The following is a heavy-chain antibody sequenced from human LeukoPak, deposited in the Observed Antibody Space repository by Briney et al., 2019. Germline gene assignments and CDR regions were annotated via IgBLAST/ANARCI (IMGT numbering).Heavy chain of an antibody. D-gene: IGHD3-10*01. J-gene: IGHJ4*02. CDR2: ISYDGSNK. CDR3: ARVVMRRGSDFDY. V-gene: IGHV3-30*03. Sequence: GGSLRLSCAASGFTFSSYGMHWVRQAPGKGLEWVAVISYDGSNKYYADSAKGRFTISRDNAKNSLYLQMNSLRAEDTAVYYCARVVMRRGSDFDYWGQGTLVTVSS. CDR1: GFTFSSYG.